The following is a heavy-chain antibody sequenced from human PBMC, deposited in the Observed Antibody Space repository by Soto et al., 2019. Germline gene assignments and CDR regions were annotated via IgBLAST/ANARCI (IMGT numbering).Heavy chain of an antibody. CDR2: INHSGST. V-gene: IGHV4-34*01. CDR3: ARLGLWFGELLSPGYYYGMDV. CDR1: GGSFSGYY. Sequence: QVQLQQWGAGLLKPSETLSLTCAVYGGSFSGYYWSWIRQPPGKGLEWIGEINHSGSTNYNPSLRNRVTISVDTSENQFSLKLSSVTASETAVYYCARLGLWFGELLSPGYYYGMDVWGQGTTVTVSS. J-gene: IGHJ6*02. D-gene: IGHD3-10*01.